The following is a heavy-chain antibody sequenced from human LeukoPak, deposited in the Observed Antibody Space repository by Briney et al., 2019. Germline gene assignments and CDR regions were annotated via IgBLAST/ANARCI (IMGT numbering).Heavy chain of an antibody. CDR1: GFTFSDYY. D-gene: IGHD2-15*01. Sequence: GGSLRLSCAASGFTFSDYYTSWIRQAPGKGLEWVSYISSSGRTIYYADSVKGRFTISRDNAKNSLYLQMTSLRAEDTALYHCARNRYCSGGSCSYNWFDPWGQGTLVTVSS. CDR2: ISSSGRTI. V-gene: IGHV3-11*01. CDR3: ARNRYCSGGSCSYNWFDP. J-gene: IGHJ5*02.